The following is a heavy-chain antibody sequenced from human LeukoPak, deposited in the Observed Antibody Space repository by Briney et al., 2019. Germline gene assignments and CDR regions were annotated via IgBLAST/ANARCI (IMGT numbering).Heavy chain of an antibody. CDR2: IYNDGST. CDR1: GSMVSSNY. J-gene: IGHJ4*02. D-gene: IGHD1-1*01. CDR3: AKEGTGIHFDY. Sequence: GGSLRLSCAASGSMVSSNYISWVRQAPGKGLEWVSVIYNDGSTYYADSVKGRFTISRDNSKNTLYPQMNSLRAEDTAVYYCAKEGTGIHFDYWGQGTLVTVSS. V-gene: IGHV3-66*02.